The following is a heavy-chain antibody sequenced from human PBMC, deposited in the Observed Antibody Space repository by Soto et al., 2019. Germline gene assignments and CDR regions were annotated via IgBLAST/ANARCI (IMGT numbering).Heavy chain of an antibody. Sequence: ASVKVSCKASGYTFTSYGISWVRQAPGQGLEWMGWISAYNGNTNYAQKLQGRVTMTPDTSTNTAYMELISVTTADTAVYFCAREGNLGRWIQPLDSWGQGTLVTVSS. CDR1: GYTFTSYG. V-gene: IGHV1-18*01. CDR2: ISAYNGNT. CDR3: AREGNLGRWIQPLDS. J-gene: IGHJ4*02. D-gene: IGHD2-2*03.